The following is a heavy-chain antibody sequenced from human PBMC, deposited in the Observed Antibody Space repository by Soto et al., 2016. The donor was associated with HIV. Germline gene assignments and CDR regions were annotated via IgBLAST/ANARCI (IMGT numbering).Heavy chain of an antibody. CDR1: GFTFDDYA. J-gene: IGHJ5*02. V-gene: IGHV3-43*02. D-gene: IGHD6-19*01. Sequence: EVQLVESGGGVVQPGGSLRLSCAASGFTFDDYAMHWVRQAPGKGLEWVSLISGDGGSTYYADSVKGRFTISRDNSKNSLYLQMNSLRTEDTALYYCAKDSYISGWYNWFDPWGQGTLVTVSS. CDR3: AKDSYISGWYNWFDP. CDR2: ISGDGGST.